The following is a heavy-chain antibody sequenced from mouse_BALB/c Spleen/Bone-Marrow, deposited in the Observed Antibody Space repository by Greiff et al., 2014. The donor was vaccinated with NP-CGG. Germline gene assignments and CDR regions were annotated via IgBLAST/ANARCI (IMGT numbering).Heavy chain of an antibody. CDR3: ASYVYGYYFDY. Sequence: VQLQQSGAELVKPGASVKLSCTASGFNIKDTYMHWVKQRPEQGLEWIGRIDPANVNTKYDPKFQGKATITADTSSNTAYLQLSSLPSEDTAVYYCASYVYGYYFDYWGQGTTLTVSS. D-gene: IGHD1-1*01. V-gene: IGHV14-3*02. J-gene: IGHJ2*01. CDR1: GFNIKDTY. CDR2: IDPANVNT.